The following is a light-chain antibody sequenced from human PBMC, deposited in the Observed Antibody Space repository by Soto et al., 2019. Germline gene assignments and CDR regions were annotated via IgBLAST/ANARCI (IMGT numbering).Light chain of an antibody. Sequence: DIQMTQSPSSLSASVGDRVTITCRASQSISSYLNWYQQKPGKAPKLLIYAASSLQSGVPSRFSGSGSGTDFTLTISSLQPEDFATYYCHQSYGDPPTFGQGTRLEIK. J-gene: IGKJ5*01. CDR1: QSISSY. CDR3: HQSYGDPPT. CDR2: AAS. V-gene: IGKV1-39*01.